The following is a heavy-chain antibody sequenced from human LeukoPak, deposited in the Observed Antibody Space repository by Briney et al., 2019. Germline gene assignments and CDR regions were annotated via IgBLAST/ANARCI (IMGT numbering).Heavy chain of an antibody. CDR3: ARHCSGGSCYSYYYYGMDV. CDR1: GYTFTSYG. D-gene: IGHD2-15*01. V-gene: IGHV1-18*01. CDR2: ISAYNGNT. J-gene: IGHJ6*02. Sequence: ASVKVSCKASGYTFTSYGISWVRQAPEQGLEWMGWISAYNGNTNYAQKLQGRVTMTTDTSTSTAYMELRSLRSDDTAVYYCARHCSGGSCYSYYYYGMDVWGQGTTVTVSS.